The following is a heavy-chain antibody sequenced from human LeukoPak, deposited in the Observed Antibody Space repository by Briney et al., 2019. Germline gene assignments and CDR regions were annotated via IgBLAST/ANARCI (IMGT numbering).Heavy chain of an antibody. CDR3: AKIEWERLGRAFDI. V-gene: IGHV3-53*01. Sequence: GGSLRLSCAASGFTVSDNYMTWVRQAPGKGLEWVSSIYSAGATHYAESVKGRFTISRDNSKNTLYLQMNSLRAEDMAVYYCAKIEWERLGRAFDIWGQGTMVTVSS. CDR2: IYSAGAT. J-gene: IGHJ3*02. CDR1: GFTVSDNY. D-gene: IGHD1-26*01.